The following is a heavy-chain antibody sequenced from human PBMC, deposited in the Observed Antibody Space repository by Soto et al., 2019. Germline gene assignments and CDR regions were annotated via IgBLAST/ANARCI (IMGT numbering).Heavy chain of an antibody. V-gene: IGHV3-7*01. CDR1: GFTFSSYW. CDR2: IKPDGSEK. J-gene: IGHJ6*02. D-gene: IGHD2-15*01. Sequence: EVQLVESGGGLVQPGGSLRLSCAASGFTFSSYWMSWVRQAPGKGLEWVANIKPDGSEKYYVDSVKGRFTISRDNAKNSLYLQMNSLRAEDTAVYYCARDHCSGGSCYASYGMDVWGQGTTVTVSS. CDR3: ARDHCSGGSCYASYGMDV.